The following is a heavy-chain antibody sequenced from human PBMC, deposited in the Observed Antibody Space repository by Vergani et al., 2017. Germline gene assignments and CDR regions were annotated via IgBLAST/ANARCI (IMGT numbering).Heavy chain of an antibody. CDR3: ARDRVKRGDDYGDYGRLDDYFDY. J-gene: IGHJ4*02. Sequence: QLQLQESCPGLVKPSETLSLTCTVSGGSISSSSYYWGWIRQPPGKGLEWIGGIYYSGSTYYNPSLKSRVTISVDTSKNQFSLKLSSVTAADTAVYYCARDRVKRGDDYGDYGRLDDYFDYWGQGTLVTVSS. CDR1: GGSISSSSYY. D-gene: IGHD4-17*01. CDR2: IYYSGST. V-gene: IGHV4-39*07.